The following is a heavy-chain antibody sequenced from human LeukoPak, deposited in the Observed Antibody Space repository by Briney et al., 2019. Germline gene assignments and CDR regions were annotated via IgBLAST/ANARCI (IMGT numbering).Heavy chain of an antibody. V-gene: IGHV4-4*02. Sequence: SETLSLTCTISGGSVSSSNWWGWIRKPPGKVLEWIGEIYHNGNTGYNPSLKSRVTISVDKSKNQFSLSLTSVTAADTAVYYCVRDTPGGSYGDYDYWGQGTLVTVSS. CDR1: GGSVSSSNW. J-gene: IGHJ4*02. D-gene: IGHD4-17*01. CDR2: IYHNGNT. CDR3: VRDTPGGSYGDYDY.